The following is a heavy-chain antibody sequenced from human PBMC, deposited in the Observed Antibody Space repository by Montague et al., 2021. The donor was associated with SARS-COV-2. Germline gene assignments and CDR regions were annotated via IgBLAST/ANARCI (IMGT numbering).Heavy chain of an antibody. Sequence: SLRLSCAASEFTFSTYAMTWVRQPPGKGLEWVSSIIDGGGTSTYYADAXKGRFTISRDNSKNTLYLQLSSLRAEDSAVYYCAKHCTVTRCPVRYFDFWGQGALVSVSS. D-gene: IGHD2-8*02. CDR2: IIDGGGTST. CDR1: EFTFSTYA. J-gene: IGHJ4*02. CDR3: AKHCTVTRCPVRYFDF. V-gene: IGHV3-23*01.